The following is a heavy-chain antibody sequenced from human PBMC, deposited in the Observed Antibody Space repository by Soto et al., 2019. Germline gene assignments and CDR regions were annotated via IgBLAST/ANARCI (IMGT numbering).Heavy chain of an antibody. CDR2: ISYDGTNK. D-gene: IGHD7-27*01. Sequence: GGSLRLSCAASGFSFSISPMHWVRQAPGKGPEWVALISYDGTNKFYADSVKGRFTISRDNSKSTLYLQVDSLRPEDAAVYHCARDPKTSGGQHWAFNYFDSWGQGTLVTVSS. V-gene: IGHV3-30-3*01. CDR1: GFSFSISP. J-gene: IGHJ4*02. CDR3: ARDPKTSGGQHWAFNYFDS.